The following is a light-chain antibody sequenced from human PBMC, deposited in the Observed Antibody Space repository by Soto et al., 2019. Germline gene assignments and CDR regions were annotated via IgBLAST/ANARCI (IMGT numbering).Light chain of an antibody. CDR1: QSISNN. CDR2: GTS. V-gene: IGKV3-15*01. J-gene: IGKJ2*01. Sequence: IVRIQSPARLSVTPGARATLSCRASQSISNNLAWYQQRPGQAPRLLIYGTSTRATGIPARFSGRGSGTEFTLTISSWQSYDFASCYYRQYNKRCPYTFGQGTRLEIK. CDR3: RQYNKRCPYT.